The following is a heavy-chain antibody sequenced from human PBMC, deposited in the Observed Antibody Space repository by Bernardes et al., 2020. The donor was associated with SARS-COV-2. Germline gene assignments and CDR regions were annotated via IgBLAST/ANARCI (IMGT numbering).Heavy chain of an antibody. CDR3: ARCLTGDYIGIYYYYGMDV. CDR1: GGSISSYY. Sequence: SETLSLTCTVSGGSISSYYWSWIRQPPGKGLEWIGYIYYSGSTNYNPSLKSRVTISVDTSKNQFSLKLSSVTAADTAVYYCARCLTGDYIGIYYYYGMDVWGQGTTVTVSS. V-gene: IGHV4-59*01. D-gene: IGHD7-27*01. CDR2: IYYSGST. J-gene: IGHJ6*02.